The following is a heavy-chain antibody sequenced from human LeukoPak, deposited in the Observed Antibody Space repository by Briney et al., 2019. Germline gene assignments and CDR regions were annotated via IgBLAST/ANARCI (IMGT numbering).Heavy chain of an antibody. CDR3: AKSDIAPTNYYMDV. D-gene: IGHD5-12*01. CDR2: ISASGGSI. V-gene: IGHV3-23*01. Sequence: GGSLRLSCAASGFTFSDYAVSWVRQAPGKGLEWVSAISASGGSIYYADSVQGRFTISKDNSKNTLYLQMNSLRAEDTAVYYCAKSDIAPTNYYMDVWGKGTTVTVSS. CDR1: GFTFSDYA. J-gene: IGHJ6*03.